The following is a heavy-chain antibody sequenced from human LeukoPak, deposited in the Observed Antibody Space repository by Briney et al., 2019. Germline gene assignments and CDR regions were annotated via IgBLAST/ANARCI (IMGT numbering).Heavy chain of an antibody. CDR1: GFTLSSYA. J-gene: IGHJ4*02. D-gene: IGHD3-10*01. CDR2: ISDSGNT. CDR3: AKVGSGSYYLDY. V-gene: IGHV3-23*01. Sequence: GGSLRLSCAASGFTLSSYAMSWVRQAPGKGLEWVSAISDSGNTYHADSVKGRFTISRDNSKNTLYLQMNSLRAEDTAVYYCAKVGSGSYYLDYWGQGTLVTVSS.